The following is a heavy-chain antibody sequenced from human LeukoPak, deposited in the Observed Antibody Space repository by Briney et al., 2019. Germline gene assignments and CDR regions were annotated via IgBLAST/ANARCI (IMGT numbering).Heavy chain of an antibody. J-gene: IGHJ5*02. Sequence: ASVKVSCKTSGYTFTRDGISWVRQAPGQGLEWMGWISAYSGNTNYAQKLQGRVTMTTDTSTSTAYMELRSLRSDDTAVYYCAREGSTRNINWFDPWGQGTLVTVSS. V-gene: IGHV1-18*01. CDR1: GYTFTRDG. D-gene: IGHD2-15*01. CDR3: AREGSTRNINWFDP. CDR2: ISAYSGNT.